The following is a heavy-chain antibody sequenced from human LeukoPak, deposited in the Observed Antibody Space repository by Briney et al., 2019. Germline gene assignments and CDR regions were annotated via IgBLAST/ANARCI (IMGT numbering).Heavy chain of an antibody. V-gene: IGHV3-23*01. J-gene: IGHJ6*02. CDR2: IEDSGVIR. CDR1: GFTFKTHA. D-gene: IGHD3-22*01. CDR3: AKRLKRNYYYHYAMDV. Sequence: GGSLRLSCAASGFTFKTHAMSWVRQAPGKGLEWVSRIEDSGVIRSYADSVKGRFTISRDNSKMTLTLQMNSLRAEDTAVYYCAKRLKRNYYYHYAMDVWGQGTTVTVSS.